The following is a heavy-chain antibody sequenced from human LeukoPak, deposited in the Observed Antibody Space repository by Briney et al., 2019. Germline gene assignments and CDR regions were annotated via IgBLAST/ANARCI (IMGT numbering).Heavy chain of an antibody. Sequence: GGSLRLSCAASGFVFSSYAMSWVRQAPGKGLEWVSAISGSGGSTYYADSVKGRFTISRDNSKNTLYLQMNSLRAEDTAVYYCAKDSHRDGYNSYWGQGTLVTVSS. D-gene: IGHD5-24*01. CDR3: AKDSHRDGYNSY. CDR2: ISGSGGST. J-gene: IGHJ4*02. V-gene: IGHV3-23*01. CDR1: GFVFSSYA.